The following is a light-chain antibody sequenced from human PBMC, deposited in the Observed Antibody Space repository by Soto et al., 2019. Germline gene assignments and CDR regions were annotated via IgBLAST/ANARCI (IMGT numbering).Light chain of an antibody. CDR3: QHLNSYPSLT. V-gene: IGKV1-9*01. J-gene: IGKJ4*01. CDR1: QGISSY. CDR2: AAS. Sequence: DIQLTQSPSFLSASVGDRVTITCRASQGISSYLAGYQQKPGKAPKLLIYAASTLQSGVPSRFSGSGSGTEFTLTISSLQPEDFATYYCQHLNSYPSLTFGGGTKVEIK.